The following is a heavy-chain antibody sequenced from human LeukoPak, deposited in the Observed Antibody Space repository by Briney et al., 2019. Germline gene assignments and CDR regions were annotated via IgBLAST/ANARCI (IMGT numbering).Heavy chain of an antibody. Sequence: GGSLRLSCAASGFNFGDFWMAWVRQTPGKGLEWVADIKEDGSEKFYVDSVKGRFTISRDNSKNSLDLQMNRLRAEDTAVYYCARARGSYAFDIWGQGTMVTVSS. CDR2: IKEDGSEK. J-gene: IGHJ3*02. CDR3: ARARGSYAFDI. V-gene: IGHV3-7*01. D-gene: IGHD2-15*01. CDR1: GFNFGDFW.